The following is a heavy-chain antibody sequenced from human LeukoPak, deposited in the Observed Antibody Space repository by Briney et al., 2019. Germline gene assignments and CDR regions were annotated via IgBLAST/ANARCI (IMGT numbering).Heavy chain of an antibody. J-gene: IGHJ6*03. CDR3: ARWYGETAVPYYYYYMDV. D-gene: IGHD3-10*01. CDR1: GGSLSSYY. Sequence: SQTLSLTCTVSGGSLSSYYWSWIPQPPGPGLEGSGDIYYSGSTNYNPSLKSRVTISVDTSKNQCSLKRSSVTAADTAVYYCARWYGETAVPYYYYYMDVWGKGTTVTVSS. CDR2: IYYSGST. V-gene: IGHV4-59*01.